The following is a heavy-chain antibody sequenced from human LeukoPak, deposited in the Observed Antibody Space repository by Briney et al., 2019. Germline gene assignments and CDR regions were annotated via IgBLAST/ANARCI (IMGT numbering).Heavy chain of an antibody. CDR1: GFTFSDYY. V-gene: IGHV3-11*04. J-gene: IGHJ4*02. CDR3: ARSILPAANAIDY. D-gene: IGHD2-2*01. CDR2: MSSSGSTI. Sequence: GGSLRLSCAASGFTFSDYYMNWIRQAPGKGLEWISYMSSSGSTISYADSVTGRFTVSRDNAKNSLCLQMDSLRAEDTAVYYCARSILPAANAIDYWGQGTLLTVFS.